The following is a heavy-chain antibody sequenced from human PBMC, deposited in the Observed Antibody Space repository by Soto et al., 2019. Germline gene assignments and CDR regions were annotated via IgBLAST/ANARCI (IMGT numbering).Heavy chain of an antibody. CDR1: GGTFSSYA. CDR3: ASTTTTVTTSDWYFDL. Sequence: QVQLVQSGAGVKKPGSSVKVSCKASGGTFSSYAISWVRQAPGQGLEWMGGIIPIFGTANYAQKFQGRVTITADESTSTAYMELSSLRSEDTAVYYCASTTTTVTTSDWYFDLWGRGTLVTVSS. CDR2: IIPIFGTA. D-gene: IGHD4-17*01. V-gene: IGHV1-69*01. J-gene: IGHJ2*01.